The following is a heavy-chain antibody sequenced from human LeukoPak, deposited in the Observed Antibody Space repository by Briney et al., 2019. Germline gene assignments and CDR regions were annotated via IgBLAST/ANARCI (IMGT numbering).Heavy chain of an antibody. V-gene: IGHV1-8*02. D-gene: IGHD1-7*01. CDR2: MNPNSGNT. CDR3: ARIPGTHSY. CDR1: GYTFTNYY. Sequence: ASVKVSCKASGYTFTNYYMHWVRQATGQGLEWMGWMNPNSGNTGYAQKFQGRVTMTRNTSISTAYMELSSLRSEDTAVYYCARIPGTHSYWGQGTLVTVSS. J-gene: IGHJ4*02.